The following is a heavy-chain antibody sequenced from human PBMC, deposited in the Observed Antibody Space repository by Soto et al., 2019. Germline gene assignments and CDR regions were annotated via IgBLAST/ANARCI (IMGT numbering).Heavy chain of an antibody. V-gene: IGHV3-48*02. J-gene: IGHJ6*02. Sequence: GGSLRLCCVACGFTLSTYGMNWVRQAPGKGLEWVSFVSSSSTTIYYADSVKGRFTISRDNAKNSLYLQMNSLRDEDTALYYCARDGYCISTSCYFLPDVWGQGTTVTVSS. CDR1: GFTLSTYG. D-gene: IGHD2-2*03. CDR3: ARDGYCISTSCYFLPDV. CDR2: VSSSSTTI.